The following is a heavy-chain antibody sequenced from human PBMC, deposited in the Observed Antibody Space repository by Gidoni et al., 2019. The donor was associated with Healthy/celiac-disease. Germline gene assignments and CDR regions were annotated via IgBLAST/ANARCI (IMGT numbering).Heavy chain of an antibody. CDR3: ARDGDKYSSGWYSYYFDY. V-gene: IGHV3-30*16. D-gene: IGHD6-19*01. CDR1: ASTFSSYA. Sequence: QVQLVESGGGVVQPGRSLRLSCAAPASTFSSYAMHWVRLAPGTGLEWVAVISYDGSNKYYADSVKGRFTISRDNSKNTLYLQMNSLRAEDTAVYYCARDGDKYSSGWYSYYFDYWGQGTLVTVSS. CDR2: ISYDGSNK. J-gene: IGHJ4*02.